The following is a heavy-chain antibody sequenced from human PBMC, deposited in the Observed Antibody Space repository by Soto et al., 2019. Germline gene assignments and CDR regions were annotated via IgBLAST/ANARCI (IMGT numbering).Heavy chain of an antibody. Sequence: QVQLVQSGAEVRKPGASVTVSCRSSGDSFNDYYLHWVRQAPVQGLEWMGWINPNSGVTKYAQKFQGWVSMTRDTSIRTVYMQLSRLRSDDTAVYYCARESGGATATLDYYYFYMDVWGTGTTVTVS. CDR3: ARESGGATATLDYYYFYMDV. V-gene: IGHV1-2*04. CDR2: INPNSGVT. CDR1: GDSFNDYY. D-gene: IGHD1-26*01. J-gene: IGHJ6*03.